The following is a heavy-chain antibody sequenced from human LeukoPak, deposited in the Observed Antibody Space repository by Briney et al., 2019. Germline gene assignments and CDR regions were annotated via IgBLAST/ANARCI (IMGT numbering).Heavy chain of an antibody. CDR2: IYSDGST. V-gene: IGHV3-53*01. CDR3: ARERGRGRDSPWFDY. J-gene: IGHJ4*02. D-gene: IGHD1-26*01. CDR1: GFIVSGDF. Sequence: PGGSLRLSCAASGFIVSGDFMSWVRQAPGKGLEWVSVIYSDGSTYYADSVKGRFTISRDNSKNTLDLQMTGLRAEDTAVYYCARERGRGRDSPWFDYWGQGTQVTVSS.